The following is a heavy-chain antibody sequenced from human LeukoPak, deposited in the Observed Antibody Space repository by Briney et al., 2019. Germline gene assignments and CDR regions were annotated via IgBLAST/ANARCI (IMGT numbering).Heavy chain of an antibody. D-gene: IGHD6-13*01. CDR1: GGSISSYY. J-gene: IGHJ3*02. Sequence: SETLSLTCTVSGGSISSYYWSWIRQSPGKGLEWIGYIYYSGSTYYNPSLKSRVTISVDTSKNQFSLKLSSVTAADTAVYYCARDSSSWSNDAFDIWGQGTMVTVSS. CDR2: IYYSGST. V-gene: IGHV4-59*12. CDR3: ARDSSSWSNDAFDI.